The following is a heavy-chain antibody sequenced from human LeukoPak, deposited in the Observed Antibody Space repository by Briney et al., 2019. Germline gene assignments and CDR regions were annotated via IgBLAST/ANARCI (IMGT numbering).Heavy chain of an antibody. Sequence: GGSLRLSRAASGFTFSSYNMNWVRQAPGKGLEWVSSISTSSSYIYYADSVKGRFTISRDNAKNSLYLQMNSLRAEDTAVYYCARGGVDYYGSGTYYLMYYFDYWGQGALVTVSS. J-gene: IGHJ4*02. D-gene: IGHD3-10*01. CDR2: ISTSSSYI. CDR3: ARGGVDYYGSGTYYLMYYFDY. V-gene: IGHV3-21*01. CDR1: GFTFSSYN.